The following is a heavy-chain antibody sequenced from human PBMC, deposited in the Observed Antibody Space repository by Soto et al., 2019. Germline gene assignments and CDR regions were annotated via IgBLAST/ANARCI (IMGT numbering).Heavy chain of an antibody. V-gene: IGHV5-51*01. J-gene: IGHJ3*02. D-gene: IGHD3-9*01. Sequence: GESLKISCKGSGYRFTSYWIGWVRQMPGKGLEGMGIIYPGDSDTRYSPSFQGQVTISADKSISTAYLQWSSLKASDTAMYYCARHNKYFDWLGAFDIWGQGTMVTVSS. CDR3: ARHNKYFDWLGAFDI. CDR2: IYPGDSDT. CDR1: GYRFTSYW.